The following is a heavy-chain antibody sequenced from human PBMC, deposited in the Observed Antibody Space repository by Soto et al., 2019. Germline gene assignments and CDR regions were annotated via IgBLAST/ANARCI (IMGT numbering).Heavy chain of an antibody. CDR3: AQSLGVRGLNWFDP. V-gene: IGHV2-5*02. CDR1: GFSLSTSGVG. J-gene: IGHJ5*02. CDR2: IYWDDDK. Sequence: QITLKESGPTLAKPTQTLTLTCTFSGFSLSTSGVGVGWIRQPPGNALEWLALIYWDDDKRDSPSLKSRHTNTQDPSKNQVVLTMTNTDPVCTATYYCAQSLGVRGLNWFDPWGQGTLVTVSS. D-gene: IGHD3-10*01.